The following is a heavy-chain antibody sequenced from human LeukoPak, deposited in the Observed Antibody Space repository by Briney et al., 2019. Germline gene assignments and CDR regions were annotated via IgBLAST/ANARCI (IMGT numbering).Heavy chain of an antibody. CDR1: GFTFDDYA. CDR2: IYSGGST. D-gene: IGHD5-18*01. Sequence: GGSLRLSCAASGFTFDDYAMHWVRQAPGKGLEWVSVIYSGGSTYYADSVKGRFTISRDNSKNTLYLQMNSLRAKDTAVYYCAKSGYSYGYSSRGDYWGQGTLVTVSS. V-gene: IGHV3-53*01. J-gene: IGHJ4*02. CDR3: AKSGYSYGYSSRGDY.